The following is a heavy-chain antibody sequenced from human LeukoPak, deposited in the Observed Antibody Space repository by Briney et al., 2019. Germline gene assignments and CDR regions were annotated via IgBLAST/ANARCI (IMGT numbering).Heavy chain of an antibody. CDR2: ISGGGDIT. CDR3: AKAHSGSFYSGIH. Sequence: PGGSLRLSCAASGFTFSSYAMNWVRPAPGKGLEWVSAISGGGDITYYAGSVKGRFTISRDNSKTTQYLQVSSLRADDTAVYYCAKAHSGSFYSGIHWGQGTLVTVSS. CDR1: GFTFSSYA. V-gene: IGHV3-23*01. J-gene: IGHJ4*02. D-gene: IGHD1-26*01.